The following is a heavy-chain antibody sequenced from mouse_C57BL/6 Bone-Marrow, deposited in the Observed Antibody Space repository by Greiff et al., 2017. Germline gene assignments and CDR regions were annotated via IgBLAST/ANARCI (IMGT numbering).Heavy chain of an antibody. V-gene: IGHV14-1*01. Sequence: VHVKQSGAELVRPGASVKLSCTASGFNIKDYYMHWVKQRPEQSLEWIGRIDPEDGDTEYAPKFQGKATMTADTSSNTAYLQHSSLTSEDTAVYYGTTRFGYYGRYYAMDYWGQGTSVTVSS. D-gene: IGHD1-1*01. CDR1: GFNIKDYY. CDR3: TTRFGYYGRYYAMDY. J-gene: IGHJ4*01. CDR2: IDPEDGDT.